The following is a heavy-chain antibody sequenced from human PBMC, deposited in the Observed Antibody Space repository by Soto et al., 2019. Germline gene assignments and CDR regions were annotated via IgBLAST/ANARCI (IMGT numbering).Heavy chain of an antibody. CDR1: SGSISSAGYN. CDR3: ARYGSGSFDY. Sequence: QVQLQESGPGLVKPSQTLSLTCTVSSGSISSAGYNWSWIRQPPGKGLEWIGYIYYSGSTYYNPSLKSRVTISVDTSKNQFSLMLSSVTAADTAVYYCARYGSGSFDYWGQGTLVTVSS. D-gene: IGHD3-10*01. CDR2: IYYSGST. V-gene: IGHV4-31*03. J-gene: IGHJ4*02.